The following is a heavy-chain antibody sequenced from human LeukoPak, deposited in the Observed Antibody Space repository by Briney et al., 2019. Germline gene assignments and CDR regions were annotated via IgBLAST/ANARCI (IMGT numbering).Heavy chain of an antibody. CDR2: ISAYNGNT. Sequence: GSSVKVSCKASGGTFSSYAISWVRQAPGQGLEWMGWISAYNGNTNYAQKLQGRVTMTTDTSTSTAYMELRSLRSDDTAVYYCARAGDYGDYPVHEDFDYWGQGTLVTVSS. D-gene: IGHD4-17*01. CDR3: ARAGDYGDYPVHEDFDY. CDR1: GGTFSSYA. J-gene: IGHJ4*02. V-gene: IGHV1-18*01.